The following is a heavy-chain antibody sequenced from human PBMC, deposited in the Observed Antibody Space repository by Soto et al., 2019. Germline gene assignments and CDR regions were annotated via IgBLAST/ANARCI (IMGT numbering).Heavy chain of an antibody. CDR2: IYPGDSDT. Sequence: GESLKSSCKGAGYRFTNYCIGWVLQMPWKGLEWMGIIYPGDSDTRYSPSFQGQVSISADKSISTAYLQWSSLKASDTAMYYCARLGVNYDFWSGYPLDYWGKGTLVTVSS. CDR3: ARLGVNYDFWSGYPLDY. CDR1: GYRFTNYC. J-gene: IGHJ4*02. V-gene: IGHV5-51*01. D-gene: IGHD3-3*01.